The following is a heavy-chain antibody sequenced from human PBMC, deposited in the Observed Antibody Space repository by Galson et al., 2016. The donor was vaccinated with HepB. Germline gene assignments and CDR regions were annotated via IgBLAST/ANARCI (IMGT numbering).Heavy chain of an antibody. V-gene: IGHV3-33*08. CDR1: GFTFSCCG. CDR3: ASSGYSGS. CDR2: TWHDGSDE. Sequence: SLRLSCAASGFTFSCCGMHWVRQAPGKGLEWVAVTWHDGSDERYADFVKGRFTISRDNAKNTLYLQMNNLRAEDTAVYYCASSGYSGSWGQGTLVTVSS. J-gene: IGHJ4*02. D-gene: IGHD6-13*01.